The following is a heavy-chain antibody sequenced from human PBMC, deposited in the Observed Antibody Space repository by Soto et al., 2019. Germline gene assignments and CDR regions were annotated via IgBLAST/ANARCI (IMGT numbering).Heavy chain of an antibody. J-gene: IGHJ4*02. CDR1: GGSISSGGYY. CDR2: IYYSGST. Sequence: QVQLQESGPGLVKPSQTLSLTCTVSGGSISSGGYYWSWIRQHPGKGLEWIGYIYYSGSTYYNPSLKSRVTIAVDTSKNQFSLKLSSVTAADPAVYYCARVTAMVRGVIPSKYYFDYWGQGTVVTVSS. D-gene: IGHD3-10*01. V-gene: IGHV4-31*03. CDR3: ARVTAMVRGVIPSKYYFDY.